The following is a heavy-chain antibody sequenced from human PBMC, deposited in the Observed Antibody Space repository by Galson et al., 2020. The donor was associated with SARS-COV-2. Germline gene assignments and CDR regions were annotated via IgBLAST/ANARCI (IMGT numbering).Heavy chain of an antibody. J-gene: IGHJ6*03. CDR1: GGTFSSYA. Sequence: SVKVSCKASGGTFSSYAISWVRQAPGQGLEWMGGFIPIFGTANYAQKFQGRVTITADESTSTAYMELSSLRSEDTAVYYCASAELQLWLREVYYMDVWGKGTTVTVSS. D-gene: IGHD5-18*01. V-gene: IGHV1-69*13. CDR3: ASAELQLWLREVYYMDV. CDR2: FIPIFGTA.